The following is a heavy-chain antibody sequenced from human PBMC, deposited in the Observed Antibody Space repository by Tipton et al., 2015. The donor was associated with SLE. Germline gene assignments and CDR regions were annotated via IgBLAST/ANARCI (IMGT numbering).Heavy chain of an antibody. CDR2: INHSGST. J-gene: IGHJ5*02. V-gene: IGHV4-34*01. CDR1: GGSFSGYY. CDR3: ASHSGPYNWFDP. D-gene: IGHD6-19*01. Sequence: LRLSCAVYGGSFSGYYWSWIRQPPGKGLEWIGEINHSGSTNYNPSLKSRVTISVDTSKNQFSLKLSSVTAADTAVYYCASHSGPYNWFDPWGQGTLVTVSS.